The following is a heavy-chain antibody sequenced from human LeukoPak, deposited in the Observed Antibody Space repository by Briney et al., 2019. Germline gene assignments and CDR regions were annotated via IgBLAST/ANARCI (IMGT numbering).Heavy chain of an antibody. J-gene: IGHJ3*01. D-gene: IGHD2-2*01. CDR3: ARRFCSSVSCYDDDAFDV. Sequence: GASVKVSCKASDHTFVSYGISWGRQAPGQGLEWMGWISGYNGKINYAQKFQGRVTMTTDTSTSTAYLELRSLTSEDTAVYYCARRFCSSVSCYDDDAFDVWGQGTLVTVSS. V-gene: IGHV1-18*01. CDR2: ISGYNGKI. CDR1: DHTFVSYG.